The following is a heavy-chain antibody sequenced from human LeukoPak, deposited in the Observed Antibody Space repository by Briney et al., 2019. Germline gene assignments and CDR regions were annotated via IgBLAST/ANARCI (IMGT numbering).Heavy chain of an antibody. V-gene: IGHV3-53*01. CDR3: AREGIDYYDKSGYLY. CDR2: ISSGGST. Sequence: GGSLRLSCAASGFTVSSNYMSWVRQAPGKGLEWVSVISSGGSTYYADSVKGRFTVSRDNSKNTVYLQMNSLRGEDTAVYFCAREGIDYYDKSGYLYWGQETLGTVSS. CDR1: GFTVSSNY. J-gene: IGHJ4*02. D-gene: IGHD3-22*01.